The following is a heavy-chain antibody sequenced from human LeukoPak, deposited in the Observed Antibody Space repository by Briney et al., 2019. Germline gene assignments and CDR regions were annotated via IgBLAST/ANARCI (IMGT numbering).Heavy chain of an antibody. J-gene: IGHJ4*02. D-gene: IGHD3-10*01. V-gene: IGHV3-74*01. CDR2: INGDGSSS. CDR1: TFTFSTYW. Sequence: PGGSLRLSCEASTFTFSTYWMHWVRQVPGKGLVWVSYINGDGSSSNYADSVKGRLTISRGNAKNTLYLQMNSLRAEDTAVYYCATGSGTYYDSWGQGTLVTVSS. CDR3: ATGSGTYYDS.